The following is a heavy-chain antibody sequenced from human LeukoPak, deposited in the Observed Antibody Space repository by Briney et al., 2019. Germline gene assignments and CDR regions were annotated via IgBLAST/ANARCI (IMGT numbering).Heavy chain of an antibody. D-gene: IGHD1-26*01. Sequence: GGSLRLSCATSGFSFSDSSMAWVRQAPGKGLEWVSSISGNSYWIYYAGPVKDRFTISRDNARNSLYLEMERLSADDTAVYYCARGSILGATGYDWGQGTLVTVSS. CDR3: ARGSILGATGYD. CDR1: GFSFSDSS. J-gene: IGHJ4*02. V-gene: IGHV3-21*01. CDR2: ISGNSYWI.